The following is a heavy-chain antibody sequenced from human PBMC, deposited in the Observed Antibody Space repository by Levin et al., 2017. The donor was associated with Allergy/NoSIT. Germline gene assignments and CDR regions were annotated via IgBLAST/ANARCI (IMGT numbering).Heavy chain of an antibody. Sequence: PGGSLRLSCAASGFTFSTYAMHWVRQTPGKGLEWVAVISYDGSNNYYADSVKGRFTISRDNSKNTLYLQMNSLRAAATAAYYCAMDSSRSHRGYDVLDYWGQGTLVTVSS. CDR2: ISYDGSNN. J-gene: IGHJ4*02. CDR1: GFTFSTYA. CDR3: AMDSSRSHRGYDVLDY. V-gene: IGHV3-30-3*01. D-gene: IGHD5-12*01.